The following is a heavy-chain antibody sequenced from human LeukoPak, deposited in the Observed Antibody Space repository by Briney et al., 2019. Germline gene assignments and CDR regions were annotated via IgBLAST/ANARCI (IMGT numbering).Heavy chain of an antibody. CDR2: IYYSGST. CDR3: ARASGSYYRAFDI. J-gene: IGHJ3*02. CDR1: GGSISSYY. V-gene: IGHV4-59*13. Sequence: SETLSLTCTVPGGSISSYYWSWIRQPPGKGLEWIGYIYYSGSTNYNPSLKSRVTISVDTSKNQFSLKLSSVTAADTAVYSCARASGSYYRAFDIWGQGTMVTVSS. D-gene: IGHD1-26*01.